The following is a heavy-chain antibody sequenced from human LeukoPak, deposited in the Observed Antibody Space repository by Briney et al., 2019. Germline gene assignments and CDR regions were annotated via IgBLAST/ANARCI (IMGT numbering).Heavy chain of an antibody. CDR3: ARGVCSGGSCRNWFDP. CDR1: GGSISSYY. D-gene: IGHD2-15*01. CDR2: IYYSEST. V-gene: IGHV4-59*01. Sequence: SETLSLTCTVSGGSISSYYWSWIRQPPGKGLEWIGYIYYSESTNYNPSLKSRVTISVDTSKNRFSLKLSSVTAADTAVYYCARGVCSGGSCRNWFDPWGQGTLVTVSS. J-gene: IGHJ5*02.